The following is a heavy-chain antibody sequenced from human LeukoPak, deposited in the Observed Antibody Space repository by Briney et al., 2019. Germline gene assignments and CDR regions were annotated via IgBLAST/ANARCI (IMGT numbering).Heavy chain of an antibody. Sequence: GASVKVSCKASGGTFSSYAISWVRQAPGQGLEWMGGIIPIFGTANYAQKFQDRVTITADESTSTAHMELSSLRSEDTAVYYCAKGYCSGGSCSPFDYWGQGTLVTVSS. J-gene: IGHJ4*02. CDR2: IIPIFGTA. V-gene: IGHV1-69*13. CDR3: AKGYCSGGSCSPFDY. CDR1: GGTFSSYA. D-gene: IGHD2-15*01.